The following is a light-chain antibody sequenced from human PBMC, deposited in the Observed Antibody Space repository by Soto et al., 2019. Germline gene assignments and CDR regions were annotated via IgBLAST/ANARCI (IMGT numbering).Light chain of an antibody. CDR3: QQYVTSSPRT. CDR1: HTISSSY. Sequence: EIVLTQSPGTLSLSPGERATHSCRASHTISSSYLAWYQQKPGQAPRLLMYGISRRATGIPDRFSGSGSGTDFTLTITTLEPEDFAVYHCQQYVTSSPRTFGQGTKVEIK. CDR2: GIS. J-gene: IGKJ1*01. V-gene: IGKV3-20*01.